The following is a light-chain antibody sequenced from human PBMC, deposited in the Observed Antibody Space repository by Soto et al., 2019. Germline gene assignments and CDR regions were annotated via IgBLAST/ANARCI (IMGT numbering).Light chain of an antibody. J-gene: IGKJ5*01. V-gene: IGKV3-11*01. CDR1: QSVSSY. Sequence: EIVLTQSPGTLSLSPGERVTLSCRASQSVSSYLAWYQQKPGQAPRLLIYDASNRATGIPARFSGSGSGTDFTLTISSLEPEDFAVYYCQQRSNWPPITFGQGTRLETK. CDR3: QQRSNWPPIT. CDR2: DAS.